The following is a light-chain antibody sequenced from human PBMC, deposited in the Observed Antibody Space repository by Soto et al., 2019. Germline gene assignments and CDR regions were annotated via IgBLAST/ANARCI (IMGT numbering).Light chain of an antibody. Sequence: QSVLPQPRSVSASPGQSVTISCTGTSSNVGGQDYVSWYQQNPGKAPRLMIYDATKRPSGGPYRFSGSKSGNVASLTISGLQAEDEADYYCCSYAASYTLAFGGGTKLTVL. V-gene: IGLV2-11*01. CDR2: DAT. CDR3: CSYAASYTLA. CDR1: SSNVGGQDY. J-gene: IGLJ2*01.